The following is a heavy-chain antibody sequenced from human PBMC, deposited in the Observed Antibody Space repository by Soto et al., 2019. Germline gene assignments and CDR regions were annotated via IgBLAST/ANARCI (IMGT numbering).Heavy chain of an antibody. CDR2: ISSSSSYI. D-gene: IGHD5-12*01. CDR3: ARLSTMGYYYYYGMDV. CDR1: GFTFSSYS. J-gene: IGHJ6*02. V-gene: IGHV3-21*01. Sequence: EVQLVESGGGLVKPGGSLRLSCAASGFTFSSYSMNWVRQAPGKGLEWVSSISSSSSYIYYADSVKGRFTISRDNAKNSLYLQMNSLRAEDTAVYYCARLSTMGYYYYYGMDVWGQGTTVTVSS.